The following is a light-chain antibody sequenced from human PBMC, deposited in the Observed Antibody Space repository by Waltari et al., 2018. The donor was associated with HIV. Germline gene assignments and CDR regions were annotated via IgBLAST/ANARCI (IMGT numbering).Light chain of an antibody. CDR1: SSPIGRNS. V-gene: IGLV1-47*01. J-gene: IGLJ3*02. CDR3: ATWDDDLSTWL. CDR2: TND. Sequence: SVLTQPPSASGTPGQRVTISCSADSSPIGRNSVYCYQQLPGSAPKLLIYTNDQRPAGVPDRFSGSNSGTSASLAISGLRSEDEADYYCATWDDDLSTWLFGGGTKLTVL.